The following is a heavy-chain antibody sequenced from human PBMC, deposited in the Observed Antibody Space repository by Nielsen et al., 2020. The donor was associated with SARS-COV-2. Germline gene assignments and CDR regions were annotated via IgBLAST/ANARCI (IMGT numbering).Heavy chain of an antibody. CDR3: ARHYGDYDWYFGL. Sequence: SLKISCAASGFTFDDYAMHWVRQAPGKGLEWVSGISWNSGSIGYADSVKGRFTISRDNAKNSLYLQMNSLRAEDTAVYYCARHYGDYDWYFGLWGRGTLVTVSS. J-gene: IGHJ2*01. V-gene: IGHV3-9*01. CDR2: ISWNSGSI. CDR1: GFTFDDYA. D-gene: IGHD4-17*01.